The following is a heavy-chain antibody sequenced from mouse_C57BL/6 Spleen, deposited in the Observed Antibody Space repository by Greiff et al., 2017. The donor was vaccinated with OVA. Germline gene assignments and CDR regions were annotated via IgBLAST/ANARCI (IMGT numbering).Heavy chain of an antibody. J-gene: IGHJ4*01. CDR3: ARSSSYYYAMDY. D-gene: IGHD1-3*01. CDR2: LNPSHGCT. V-gene: IGHV1-53*01. CDR1: GYTFTSYW. Sequence: QVQLQQPGTELVKPGASVKLSCTASGYTFTSYWLHWVKQRPGPGLEWIGTLNPSHGCTNYNDKFKSNATLTVDTSSSTAYMQLRSLTSYVSAVYYCARSSSYYYAMDYWGPGTSVTVSS.